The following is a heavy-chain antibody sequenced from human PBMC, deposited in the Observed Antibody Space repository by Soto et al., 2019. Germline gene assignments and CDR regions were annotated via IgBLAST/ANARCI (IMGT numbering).Heavy chain of an antibody. CDR2: ISYDGSNK. J-gene: IGHJ4*02. CDR3: AAEAVAGTPHDY. Sequence: PGGSLRLSCAASGFTFSSYGMHWVRPAPGKGLEWVAVISYDGSNKYYADSVKGRFTISRDNSKNTLYLQMNSLRAEDTAVYYCAAEAVAGTPHDYWGQGTLVTVSS. D-gene: IGHD6-19*01. V-gene: IGHV3-30*03. CDR1: GFTFSSYG.